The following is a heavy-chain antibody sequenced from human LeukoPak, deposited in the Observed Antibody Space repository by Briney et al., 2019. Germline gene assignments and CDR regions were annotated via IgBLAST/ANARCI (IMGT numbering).Heavy chain of an antibody. Sequence: WVAFIRCDRSNKYYADSVKCRFTISRDNSKNTLYLQMNSLRAEDTAVYYCARDRYGDAFDIWGQGTMVTVSS. D-gene: IGHD1-14*01. V-gene: IGHV3-30*02. CDR3: ARDRYGDAFDI. CDR2: IRCDRSNK. J-gene: IGHJ3*02.